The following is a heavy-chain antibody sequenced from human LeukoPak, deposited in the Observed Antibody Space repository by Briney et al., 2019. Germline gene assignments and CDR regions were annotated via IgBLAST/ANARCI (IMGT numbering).Heavy chain of an antibody. J-gene: IGHJ6*03. CDR3: ARATASPRTTFYYYYYMDV. CDR2: IWYDGSNK. D-gene: IGHD4-17*01. Sequence: GGSLRLSCAASGFTFSSYSMNWVRQAPGKGLEWVAVIWYDGSNKYYADSVKGRFTISRDNSKNTLYLQMNSLRAEDTAVYYCARATASPRTTFYYYYYMDVWGKGTTVTVSS. CDR1: GFTFSSYS. V-gene: IGHV3-33*08.